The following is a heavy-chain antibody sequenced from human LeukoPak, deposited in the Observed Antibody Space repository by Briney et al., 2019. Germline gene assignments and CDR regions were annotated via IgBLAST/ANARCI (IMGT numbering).Heavy chain of an antibody. J-gene: IGHJ5*02. Sequence: SVKVSCKASGGTFSSYTIGWVRQAPGQGLEWMGRIIPILGIANYAQKLQGTVTITADKSKSTDYMELSSLRSEDTAVYYCARGGFSSSGWYKNWFDPWGQGTLVTVSS. CDR2: IIPILGIA. CDR1: GGTFSSYT. V-gene: IGHV1-69*02. CDR3: ARGGFSSSGWYKNWFDP. D-gene: IGHD6-19*01.